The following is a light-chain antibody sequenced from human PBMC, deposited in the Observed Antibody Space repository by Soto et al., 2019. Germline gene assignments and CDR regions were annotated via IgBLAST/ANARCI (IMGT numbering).Light chain of an antibody. CDR2: AAS. V-gene: IGKV1-39*01. Sequence: DIEMTQSPSARSASVGETITITCRASQSISSFLNWFQHHPAQPPTLLLFAASNLHAGVPPRFSGSGSGTSFSPTIRSLQPEDFATYYCQQSFNLPRTFGPGTKVDSK. J-gene: IGKJ1*01. CDR1: QSISSF. CDR3: QQSFNLPRT.